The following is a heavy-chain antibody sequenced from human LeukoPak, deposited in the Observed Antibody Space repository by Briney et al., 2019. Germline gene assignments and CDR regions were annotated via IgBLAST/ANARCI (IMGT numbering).Heavy chain of an antibody. CDR1: GYTFTGYY. V-gene: IGHV1-2*02. CDR3: ARGHPVVPAAVPDY. Sequence: GASVKVSCKASGYTFTGYYIHWVRQAPGQGPEWMGWINSNSGGTNYAQTFQGRVTMTRDTSITTAYMELSSLRSDDTAVYYCARGHPVVPAAVPDYWGQGTLVTVSS. CDR2: INSNSGGT. J-gene: IGHJ4*02. D-gene: IGHD2-2*02.